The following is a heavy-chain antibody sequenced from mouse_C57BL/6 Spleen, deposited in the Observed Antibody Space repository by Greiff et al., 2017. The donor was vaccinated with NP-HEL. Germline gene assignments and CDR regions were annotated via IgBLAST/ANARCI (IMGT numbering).Heavy chain of an antibody. CDR3: TRGFTVGDWYFDV. Sequence: VQLQQSGAELVRPGASVTLSCKASGYTFTDYEMHWVKQTPVHGLEWIGAIDPETGGTAYNQKFKGKAILTADKSSSTAYMELRSLTSEDSADDYCTRGFTVGDWYFDVWGTGTTVTVSS. D-gene: IGHD1-1*01. J-gene: IGHJ1*03. CDR2: IDPETGGT. CDR1: GYTFTDYE. V-gene: IGHV1-15*01.